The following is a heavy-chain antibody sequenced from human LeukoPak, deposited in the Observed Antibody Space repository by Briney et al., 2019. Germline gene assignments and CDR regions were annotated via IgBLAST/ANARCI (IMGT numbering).Heavy chain of an antibody. CDR1: GGSISSGGYY. CDR3: ARRIVGGTSYFDY. J-gene: IGHJ4*02. D-gene: IGHD1-26*01. V-gene: IGHV4-61*08. Sequence: SETLSLTCTVSGGSISSGGYYWSWIRQPPGKGLEWIGYMYYSGSTNYNPSLKSRVTISVDTSKNQFSLNLRSVTASDTAVYYCARRIVGGTSYFDYWGQGTLVTVSS. CDR2: MYYSGST.